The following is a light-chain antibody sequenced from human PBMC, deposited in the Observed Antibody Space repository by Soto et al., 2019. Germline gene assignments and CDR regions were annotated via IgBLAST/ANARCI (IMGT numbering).Light chain of an antibody. J-gene: IGLJ3*02. CDR2: EVN. Sequence: QSVLTQPASVSGSPGESIIISCTGSSSDIGAYDYVSWYQHHPGRAPKVIIFEVNDRASGVSHRFSGSKSGNTASLTISGLQAEDDADYYCCSYTGNTSPWVFGGGTKLTVL. V-gene: IGLV2-14*01. CDR1: SSDIGAYDY. CDR3: CSYTGNTSPWV.